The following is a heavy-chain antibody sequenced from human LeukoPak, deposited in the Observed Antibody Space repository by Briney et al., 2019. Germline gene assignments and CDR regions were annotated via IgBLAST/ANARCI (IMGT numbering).Heavy chain of an antibody. Sequence: GGSLRLSCTAFGFTFNNYAMSWVRHAPGEGLEWVSTVSGSGETTYYADSVKGRFTISRDNSKNTLYLQLNSLTVEDAAIYHCLKDKPNMTVPRQPFDYWGQGTLVAVSS. CDR2: VSGSGETT. V-gene: IGHV3-23*01. J-gene: IGHJ4*02. CDR1: GFTFNNYA. CDR3: LKDKPNMTVPRQPFDY. D-gene: IGHD3-22*01.